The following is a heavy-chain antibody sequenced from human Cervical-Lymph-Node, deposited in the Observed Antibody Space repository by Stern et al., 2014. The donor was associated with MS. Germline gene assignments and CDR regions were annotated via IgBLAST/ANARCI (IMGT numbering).Heavy chain of an antibody. D-gene: IGHD1-26*01. CDR3: SRETGATEEYYFDY. Sequence: VQLGQSGGGLVQPGRSLRLSCTASGFTFGDYAMSWFRQAPGKGLEWVGFIRSKPYGGTPEYAASVRGRFTISRDDSKSIAYLQMNSLKTEDTALYYCSRETGATEEYYFDYWGQGALVTVYS. CDR2: IRSKPYGGTP. V-gene: IGHV3-49*03. CDR1: GFTFGDYA. J-gene: IGHJ4*02.